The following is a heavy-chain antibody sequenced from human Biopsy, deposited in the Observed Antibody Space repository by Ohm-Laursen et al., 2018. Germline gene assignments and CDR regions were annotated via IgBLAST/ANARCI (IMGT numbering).Heavy chain of an antibody. CDR1: GFTLSDHN. Sequence: SLRLSCAASGFTLSDHNMDWVRLAPGKGLEWVGRTRNNGKTYTKEYAASVKGRFTISRDDSKNSLYLQMNSLKTEDTAVYFCARDVGSSGWYYCGMDVWGPGTRVTVSS. CDR3: ARDVGSSGWYYCGMDV. J-gene: IGHJ6*02. D-gene: IGHD6-19*01. V-gene: IGHV3-72*01. CDR2: TRNNGKTYTK.